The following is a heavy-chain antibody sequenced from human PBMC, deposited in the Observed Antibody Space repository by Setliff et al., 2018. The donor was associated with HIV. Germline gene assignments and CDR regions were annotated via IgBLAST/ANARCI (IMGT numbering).Heavy chain of an antibody. J-gene: IGHJ3*02. CDR2: VYASGST. CDR3: AAEGATDWVSDAFDI. CDR1: GYSITTGYY. D-gene: IGHD1-26*01. Sequence: SETLSLTCTVSGYSITTGYYWGWIRQSPGKGLECIGTVYASGSTKYNPSLKSRVTISRDTSKNEFSLKLNSVTAADTAVYYCAAEGATDWVSDAFDIWGQGTMVTVSS. V-gene: IGHV4-38-2*02.